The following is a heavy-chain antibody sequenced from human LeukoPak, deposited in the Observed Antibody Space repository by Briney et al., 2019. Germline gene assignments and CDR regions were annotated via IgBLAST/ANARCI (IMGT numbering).Heavy chain of an antibody. CDR3: ARGGRGSAFGYPDY. D-gene: IGHD5-18*01. J-gene: IGHJ4*02. CDR1: GGSITSHY. CDR2: ISYSDSS. Sequence: SETLSLTCTVSGGSITSHYWSWIRQPPGKGLEWIGYISYSDSSNYNPSLKSRVTISVDTSENQFSLKLSSVTAADTAVYYCARGGRGSAFGYPDYWGQGTLVTASS. V-gene: IGHV4-59*11.